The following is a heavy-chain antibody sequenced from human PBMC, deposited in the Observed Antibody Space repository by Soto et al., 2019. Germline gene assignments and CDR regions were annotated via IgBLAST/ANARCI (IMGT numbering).Heavy chain of an antibody. CDR1: GGTFSSYA. Sequence: ASVKVSCKASGGTFSSYAISWVRQAPGQGLEWMGGIIPIFGTANYAQKFQGRVTITADESTSTAYMELSSLRSEDTAVYYCARDSRYYYDSSGYSHYYYYGMDVWGQGTTVTVSS. CDR3: ARDSRYYYDSSGYSHYYYYGMDV. J-gene: IGHJ6*02. D-gene: IGHD3-22*01. CDR2: IIPIFGTA. V-gene: IGHV1-69*13.